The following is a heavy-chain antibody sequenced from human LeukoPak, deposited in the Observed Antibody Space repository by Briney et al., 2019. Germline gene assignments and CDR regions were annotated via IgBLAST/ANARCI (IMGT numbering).Heavy chain of an antibody. D-gene: IGHD4-23*01. CDR1: GFTFSSYA. V-gene: IGHV3-23*01. CDR3: AKDHQYGGNSDY. Sequence: GGSLRLSCAASGFTFSSYAISWVRQAPGKGLEWVSAISGSGGSTYYADSVKGRSTISRDNSKNTLYLQMNSLRAEDTAVYYCAKDHQYGGNSDYWGQGTLVTVSS. J-gene: IGHJ4*02. CDR2: ISGSGGST.